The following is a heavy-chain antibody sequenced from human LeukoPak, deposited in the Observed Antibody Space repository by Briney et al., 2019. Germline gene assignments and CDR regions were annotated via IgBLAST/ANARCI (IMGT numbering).Heavy chain of an antibody. CDR3: AKAPHYYYYYYMDV. Sequence: GGSLRLSCAASGFTFSSYAMSWVRQAPGKGLEWVSAISGSGGSTYYADSVKGRFTISRDNSKNTLYLQMNSLRAEDTAVYYCAKAPHYYYYYYMDVWGKGTTVTVSS. D-gene: IGHD1-14*01. CDR1: GFTFSSYA. V-gene: IGHV3-23*01. CDR2: ISGSGGST. J-gene: IGHJ6*03.